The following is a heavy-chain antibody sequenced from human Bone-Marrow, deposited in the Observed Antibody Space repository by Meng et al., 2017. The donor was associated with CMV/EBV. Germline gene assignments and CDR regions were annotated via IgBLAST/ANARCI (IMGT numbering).Heavy chain of an antibody. Sequence: SLKISCAASGFTFDDYAMHWVRQAPGKGLEWVSGISWNSGSIGYADSVKGRFTISRDNAKNSLYLQMNSLRAEDTALYYCAKGYDNYYYYGMDVWGQGTTVTVSS. D-gene: IGHD5-12*01. CDR2: ISWNSGSI. J-gene: IGHJ6*02. CDR1: GFTFDDYA. CDR3: AKGYDNYYYYGMDV. V-gene: IGHV3-9*01.